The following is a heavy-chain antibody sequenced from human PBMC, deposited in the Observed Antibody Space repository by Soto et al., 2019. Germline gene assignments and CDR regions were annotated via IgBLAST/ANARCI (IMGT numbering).Heavy chain of an antibody. V-gene: IGHV3-23*01. D-gene: IGHD3-3*01. CDR3: AKGGTYYDFWSGYLPTGSGDY. CDR1: GFTFSSYA. J-gene: IGHJ4*02. Sequence: ESGGGLVQPGGSLRLSCAASGFTFSSYAMSWVRQAPGKGLEWVSAISGSGGSTYYADSVKGRFTISRDNSKNTLYLQMNSLRPEDTAVYYCAKGGTYYDFWSGYLPTGSGDYWGQGTLVTVSS. CDR2: ISGSGGST.